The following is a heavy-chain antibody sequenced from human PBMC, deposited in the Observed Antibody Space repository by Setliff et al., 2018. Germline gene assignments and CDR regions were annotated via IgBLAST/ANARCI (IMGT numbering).Heavy chain of an antibody. D-gene: IGHD5-18*01. CDR3: ARDRTAHNYGMDI. Sequence: SETLSLTCTVSGGSIMNYFWSWIRQPPGKGLEWVGYVYYTGNTNYNPSLKSRLTISVDPSKNQVSLQLKSATTADTAVYYCARDRTAHNYGMDIWGQGTTGTAP. CDR1: GGSIMNYF. V-gene: IGHV4-59*01. CDR2: VYYTGNT. J-gene: IGHJ6*02.